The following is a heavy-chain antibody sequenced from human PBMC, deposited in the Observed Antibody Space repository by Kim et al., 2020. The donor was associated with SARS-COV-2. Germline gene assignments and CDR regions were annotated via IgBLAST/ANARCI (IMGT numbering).Heavy chain of an antibody. J-gene: IGHJ4*02. Sequence: GGSLRLSCAASGFTFSDYYMSWIRQAPGKGLEWVSYISSNGSARYYEDSVKGRFTISRDNAKNSLYLQMNSLRAEDTAVYYCARDLDYLDYSGQGTLVPGSS. V-gene: IGHV3-11*01. CDR3: ARDLDYLDY. CDR1: GFTFSDYY. CDR2: ISSNGSAR.